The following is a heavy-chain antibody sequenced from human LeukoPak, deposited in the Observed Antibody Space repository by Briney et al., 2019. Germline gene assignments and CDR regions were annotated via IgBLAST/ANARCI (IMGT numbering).Heavy chain of an antibody. CDR3: ARDSKEGITIFGVVIPTYYYGMDV. Sequence: ASVKVSSKASAYTFTAYYMYWVRHAARQGLEWMGWINLNSDGTNYAQKLQGRVTMTTDTSTSTAYMELRSLRSDDTAVYYCARDSKEGITIFGVVIPTYYYGMDVWGQGTTVTVSS. D-gene: IGHD3-3*01. CDR2: INLNSDGT. V-gene: IGHV1-2*02. J-gene: IGHJ6*02. CDR1: AYTFTAYY.